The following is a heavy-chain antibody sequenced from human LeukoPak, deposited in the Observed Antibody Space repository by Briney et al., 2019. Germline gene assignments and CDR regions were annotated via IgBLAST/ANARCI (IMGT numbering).Heavy chain of an antibody. J-gene: IGHJ4*02. CDR3: AKDPLAYCGGDCSY. CDR1: GCTLSSYA. D-gene: IGHD2-21*02. V-gene: IGHV3-23*01. CDR2: ITCSGGST. Sequence: GGSLRLSCAASGCTLSSYATSWVRQAPGKGLEWVSAITCSGGSTYYADCVKGRYTISRDNSKNTLYLQMDSLRAEDTAVYYCAKDPLAYCGGDCSYWGQGTLVTVSS.